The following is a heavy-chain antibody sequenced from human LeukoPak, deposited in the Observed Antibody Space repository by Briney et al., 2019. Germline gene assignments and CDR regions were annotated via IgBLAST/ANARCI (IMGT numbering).Heavy chain of an antibody. D-gene: IGHD6-13*01. Sequence: SETLSLTCTVSGGSISSYYWSWIRQPAGKGLEWIGRIYTSGSTNYNPSLKSRVTMSVDTSKNQFSLKLSSVTAADTAVYYCARHKEVKGIAAYDYWGQGTLVTVSS. J-gene: IGHJ4*02. CDR1: GGSISSYY. CDR2: IYTSGST. CDR3: ARHKEVKGIAAYDY. V-gene: IGHV4-4*07.